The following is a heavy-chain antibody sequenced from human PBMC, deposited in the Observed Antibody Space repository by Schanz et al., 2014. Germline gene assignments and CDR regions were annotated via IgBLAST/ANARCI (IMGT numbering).Heavy chain of an antibody. J-gene: IGHJ6*02. Sequence: QVQLVQSGAEVKKPGPSVKVSCKASGGTFSTYPINWLRQAPGQGLEWMGWINPTTGNPGYAQGFTGRFVFSFDTSVSTAYLQISGLKAEDTAVYYCARARYGLDVWGQGTTVTVSS. V-gene: IGHV7-4-1*02. CDR3: ARARYGLDV. CDR1: GGTFSTYP. CDR2: INPTTGNP.